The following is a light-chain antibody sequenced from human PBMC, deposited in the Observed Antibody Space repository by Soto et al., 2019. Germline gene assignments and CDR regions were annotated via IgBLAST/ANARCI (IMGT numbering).Light chain of an antibody. J-gene: IGLJ2*01. CDR1: SSNIGSNY. CDR2: SNK. CDR3: AAWDDSLSGRVV. Sequence: QSVLTQPPSASGTPGQRVTISCSGSSSNIGSNYEYWYQQLPGTAPKLLIYSNKQRPSGVPDRFSRSKSGTSASLAISGLRSEDEADYYCAAWDDSLSGRVVFGGGTKLTVL. V-gene: IGLV1-47*02.